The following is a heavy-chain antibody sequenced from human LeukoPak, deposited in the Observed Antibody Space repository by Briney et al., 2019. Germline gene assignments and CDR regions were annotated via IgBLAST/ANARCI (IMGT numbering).Heavy chain of an antibody. Sequence: GGSLRLSCAASGFTFDDYAMSWVRQAPGKGLEWVSAISGSGGSTYYADSVKGRFTISRDNSKNTLYLQMNSLRAEDTAVYYCAKQDPAASHFDYWGQGTLVTVSS. J-gene: IGHJ4*02. CDR3: AKQDPAASHFDY. CDR1: GFTFDDYA. CDR2: ISGSGGST. V-gene: IGHV3-23*01. D-gene: IGHD6-13*01.